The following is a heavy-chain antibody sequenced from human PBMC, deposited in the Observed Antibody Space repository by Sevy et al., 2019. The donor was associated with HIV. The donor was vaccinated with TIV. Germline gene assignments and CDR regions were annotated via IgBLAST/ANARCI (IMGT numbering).Heavy chain of an antibody. V-gene: IGHV1-69*13. CDR3: AREATLGHDYGDYSSYYFDY. CDR1: GGTFSSYA. Sequence: ASVKVSCKASGGTFSSYAIRWVRQAPGQGLEWMGGIIPIFGTANYAQKFQGRVTITADESTSTAYMELSSLRSEDTAVYYCAREATLGHDYGDYSSYYFDYWGQGTLVTVSS. D-gene: IGHD4-17*01. J-gene: IGHJ4*02. CDR2: IIPIFGTA.